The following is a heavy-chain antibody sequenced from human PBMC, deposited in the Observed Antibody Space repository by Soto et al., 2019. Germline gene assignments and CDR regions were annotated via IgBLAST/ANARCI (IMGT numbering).Heavy chain of an antibody. CDR3: VRVARSGWYLDY. CDR2: IYHSGST. V-gene: IGHV4-38-2*01. CDR1: GYSISSGYY. Sequence: LSETLSLTCAVSGYSISSGYYWGWIRQPPGKGLEWIGSIYHSGSTYYNPSLKSRVTISVDTSKNQFSLKLSSVTAADTAVYYCVRVARSGWYLDYWGQGTLVTVSS. J-gene: IGHJ4*02. D-gene: IGHD6-19*01.